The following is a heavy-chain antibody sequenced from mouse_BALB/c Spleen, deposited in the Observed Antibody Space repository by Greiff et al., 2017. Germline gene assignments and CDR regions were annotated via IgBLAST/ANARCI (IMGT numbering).Heavy chain of an antibody. CDR3: ARFRDGYSCDY. V-gene: IGHV1-69*01. J-gene: IGHJ2*01. D-gene: IGHD2-3*01. Sequence: QVQLQQPGAELVMPGASVKMSCKASGYTFTDYWMHWVKQRPGQGLEWIGAIDTSDSYTSYNQKFKGKATLTVDESSSTAYMQLSSLTSEDSAVYYCARFRDGYSCDYWGQGTTLTVSA. CDR1: GYTFTDYW. CDR2: IDTSDSYT.